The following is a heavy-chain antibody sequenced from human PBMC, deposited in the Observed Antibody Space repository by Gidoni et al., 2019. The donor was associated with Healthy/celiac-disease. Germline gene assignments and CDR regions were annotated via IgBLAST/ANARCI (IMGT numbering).Heavy chain of an antibody. CDR2: IYYSGST. D-gene: IGHD1-7*01. CDR1: GGSISSSSYY. J-gene: IGHJ6*02. V-gene: IGHV4-39*01. Sequence: QLQLQESGPGLVKPSETLSLTCTVSGGSISSSSYYWGWIRQPPGKGLEWIGSIYYSGSTYYNPSLKSRVTISVDTSKNQFSLKLSSVTAADTAVYYCARQNRHKLELRSLPLYYYGMDVWGQGTTVTVSS. CDR3: ARQNRHKLELRSLPLYYYGMDV.